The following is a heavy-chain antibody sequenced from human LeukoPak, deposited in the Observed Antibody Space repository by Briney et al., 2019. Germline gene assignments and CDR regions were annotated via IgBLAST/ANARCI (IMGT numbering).Heavy chain of an antibody. Sequence: GASVKVSCKVSGYTLTELSMHWVRQAPGKGLEWMGGFDPEDGETTYAQKFQGRVTMTEDTSTDTAYMELSSLRSEDTAVYYCATAGANGYSSSWGDYWGQGTLVTVSS. CDR1: GYTLTELS. J-gene: IGHJ4*02. CDR3: ATAGANGYSSSWGDY. V-gene: IGHV1-24*01. D-gene: IGHD6-13*01. CDR2: FDPEDGET.